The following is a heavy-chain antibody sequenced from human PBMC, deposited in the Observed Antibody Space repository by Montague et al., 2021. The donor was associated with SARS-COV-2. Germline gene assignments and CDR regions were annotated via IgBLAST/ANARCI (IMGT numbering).Heavy chain of an antibody. V-gene: IGHV4-4*07. D-gene: IGHD3-3*01. CDR1: GGSISSYY. Sequence: SETLSLTCTVSGGSISSYYWSWIRQSAGKGLEWIGRIHTGGSTXXXPSXXXRVTMSVDTSKNQFSLKLSSVTAADTAVYYCASGKYYDFWSGYYSHDYVSGMDVWGQGTTFTVSS. CDR2: IHTGGST. CDR3: ASGKYYDFWSGYYSHDYVSGMDV. J-gene: IGHJ6*02.